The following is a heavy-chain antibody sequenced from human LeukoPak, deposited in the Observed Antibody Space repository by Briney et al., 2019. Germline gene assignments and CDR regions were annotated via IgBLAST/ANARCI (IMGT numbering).Heavy chain of an antibody. CDR1: GFTFSSYS. CDR3: AKDRIVGATMNY. D-gene: IGHD1-26*01. Sequence: GGSLRLSCEASGFTFSSYSMNWVREAPGKGLEWISYISTSTTTIYYADSVKGRFTISRDNSKNTLCLQMNSLRAEDTAVYYCAKDRIVGATMNYWGQGTLVTVSS. CDR2: ISTSTTTI. V-gene: IGHV3-48*01. J-gene: IGHJ4*02.